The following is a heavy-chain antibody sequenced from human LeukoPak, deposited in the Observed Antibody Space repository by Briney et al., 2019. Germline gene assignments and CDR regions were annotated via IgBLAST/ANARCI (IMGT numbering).Heavy chain of an antibody. V-gene: IGHV3-30*04. D-gene: IGHD4-23*01. CDR1: GFTFSTYA. CDR2: IPYDGSNK. Sequence: PGGSLRLSCAASGFTFSTYAMHWVRQAPGKGLEWVAVIPYDGSNKYYADSVKGRFTISRENSKNRQYLQMNSLRAEDTAVYYCARAEGYGGELDSWGQGTLVTVSS. J-gene: IGHJ4*02. CDR3: ARAEGYGGELDS.